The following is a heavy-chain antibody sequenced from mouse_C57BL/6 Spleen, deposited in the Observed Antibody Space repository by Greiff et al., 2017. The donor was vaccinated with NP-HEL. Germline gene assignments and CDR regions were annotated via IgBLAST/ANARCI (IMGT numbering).Heavy chain of an antibody. J-gene: IGHJ4*01. CDR3: AREGGKGEYYAMDY. Sequence: VQLQQSGPELVKPGASVKISCKASGYSFTSYYIHWVKQRPGQGLEWIGWIYPGSGNTKYNEKFKGKATLTADTSSSTAYMQLSSLTSEDSAVYYCAREGGKGEYYAMDYWGQGTSVTVSS. V-gene: IGHV1-66*01. CDR1: GYSFTSYY. CDR2: IYPGSGNT.